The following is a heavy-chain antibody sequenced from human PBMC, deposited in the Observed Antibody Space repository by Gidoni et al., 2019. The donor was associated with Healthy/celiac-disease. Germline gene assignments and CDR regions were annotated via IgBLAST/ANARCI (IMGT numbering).Heavy chain of an antibody. Sequence: QVQLVESGGGVVQPGRSLRLSCAASGFIFSSSGLHWVRQAPRKGLEWVAVIWYDGSNKYYADSVKGRFTISRDNSKNTLYLQMNSLRAEDTAVYYCARERTRGYDILTGYYTRWFDPWGQGTLVTVSS. J-gene: IGHJ5*02. V-gene: IGHV3-33*01. D-gene: IGHD3-9*01. CDR3: ARERTRGYDILTGYYTRWFDP. CDR2: IWYDGSNK. CDR1: GFIFSSSG.